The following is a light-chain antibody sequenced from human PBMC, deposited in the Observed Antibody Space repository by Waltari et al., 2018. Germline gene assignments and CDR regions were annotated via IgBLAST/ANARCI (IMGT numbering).Light chain of an antibody. CDR2: DAS. CDR3: QQRSNWPRT. J-gene: IGKJ1*01. CDR1: QSVSSY. V-gene: IGKV3-11*01. Sequence: EIVLTQSPATLSLPPGERATLSCRASQSVSSYLAWYQQKPGQAPRLLIYDASSRATGIPARFSGSGSGTDFTLTISSLEPEDFAVYYCQQRSNWPRTFGQGTKVEI.